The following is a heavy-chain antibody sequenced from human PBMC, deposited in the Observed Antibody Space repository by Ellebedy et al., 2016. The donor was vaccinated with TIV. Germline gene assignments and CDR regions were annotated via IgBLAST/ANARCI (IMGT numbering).Heavy chain of an antibody. CDR2: ISPYNGNT. V-gene: IGHV1-18*01. J-gene: IGHJ5*02. CDR1: GNTFRNYG. Sequence: AASVKVSCKASGNTFRNYGINWVRQAPGQGLEWMGWISPYNGNTNYTQKVQGRITMTTDTSTSTAYMELRSLRSDETAVYYCAFTMVRGVSPNWLDPWGQGTQVTVSS. CDR3: AFTMVRGVSPNWLDP. D-gene: IGHD3-10*01.